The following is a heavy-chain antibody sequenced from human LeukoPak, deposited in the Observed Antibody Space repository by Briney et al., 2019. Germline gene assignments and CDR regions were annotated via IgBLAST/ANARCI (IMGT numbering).Heavy chain of an antibody. CDR1: GYTFTGYY. CDR2: INPNSGGT. D-gene: IGHD3-9*01. CDR3: ARSPHILTSENFDY. Sequence: ASVKVSCKASGYTFTGYYMHWVRQAPGQGLEWMGWINPNSGGTNYAQKFQDRVSMIRDTSISTAYMDLSRLRSDDTAVYYWARSPHILTSENFDYWGQGTLLTVSS. J-gene: IGHJ4*02. V-gene: IGHV1-2*02.